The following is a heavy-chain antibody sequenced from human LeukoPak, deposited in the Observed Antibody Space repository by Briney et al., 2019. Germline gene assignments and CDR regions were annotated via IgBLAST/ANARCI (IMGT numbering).Heavy chain of an antibody. CDR3: ARDGKIELLGDY. CDR2: ISYDGSNK. Sequence: PGRSLRLSCAASGFTFSSYGMHWVRQAPGKGLEWVAVISYDGSNKYYADSVKGRFTISRDNAKNSLYLQMNSLRAEDTAVYYCARDGKIELLGDYWGQGTLVTVSS. V-gene: IGHV3-30*03. D-gene: IGHD1-26*01. J-gene: IGHJ4*02. CDR1: GFTFSSYG.